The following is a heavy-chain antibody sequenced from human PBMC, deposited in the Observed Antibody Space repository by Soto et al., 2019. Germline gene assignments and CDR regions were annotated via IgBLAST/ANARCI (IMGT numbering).Heavy chain of an antibody. D-gene: IGHD3-16*01. CDR2: ITSSGGNA. V-gene: IGHV3-11*01. CDR3: ARDVYTNYVNYFDP. CDR1: GFSFKDYY. Sequence: GGSLRLSCAASGFSFKDYYMTWMRQTPEKGLEWISTITSSGGNAYYAASVKGRVTISRDNAHNSLYLQMSGLRAEDTALYYCARDVYTNYVNYFDPWGQGTLVTVSS. J-gene: IGHJ5*02.